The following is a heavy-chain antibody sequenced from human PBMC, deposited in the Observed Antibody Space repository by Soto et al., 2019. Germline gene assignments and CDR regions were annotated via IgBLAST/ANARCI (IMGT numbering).Heavy chain of an antibody. J-gene: IGHJ6*02. CDR2: IYYGGST. V-gene: IGHV4-59*01. D-gene: IGHD2-2*01. CDR1: GGSISSYY. CDR3: ARVGMPRYYYYYGMDV. Sequence: PSETLSLTCTVSGGSISSYYWSWIRQPPGKGLEWIGYIYYGGSTNYNPSLKSRVTISVDTSKNQFSLKLSSVTAADTAVYYCARVGMPRYYYYYGMDVWGQGTTVTVSS.